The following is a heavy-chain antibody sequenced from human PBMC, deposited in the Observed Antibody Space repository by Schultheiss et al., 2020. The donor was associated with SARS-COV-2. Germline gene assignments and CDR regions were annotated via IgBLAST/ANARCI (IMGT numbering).Heavy chain of an antibody. D-gene: IGHD5-18*01. J-gene: IGHJ6*02. Sequence: GGSLRLSCAASAFTFSTYAMHWVHQAPGKGLEWVAVIWYDGSNKYYADSVKGRFTISRDNSKNTLYLQMNSLRAEDTAVYYCARLHGYSYGGGMDVLGQGTTVTVSS. CDR1: AFTFSTYA. CDR2: IWYDGSNK. V-gene: IGHV3-33*08. CDR3: ARLHGYSYGGGMDV.